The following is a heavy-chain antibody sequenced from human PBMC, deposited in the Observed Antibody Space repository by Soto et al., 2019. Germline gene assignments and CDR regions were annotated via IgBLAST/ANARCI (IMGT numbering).Heavy chain of an antibody. V-gene: IGHV4-34*01. D-gene: IGHD3-22*01. CDR2: INHSGST. Sequence: QVQLQPWGAGLLRPSETLSLTCAVYGGSFSGYYWSWIRQPPGKGLEWIGEINHSGSTNYNPSLKSRVTISVDTSKNQFSLKLSSVTAADTAVYYCARGICYYDTIREDGMDGWGQGTTVTVSS. J-gene: IGHJ6*02. CDR3: ARGICYYDTIREDGMDG. CDR1: GGSFSGYY.